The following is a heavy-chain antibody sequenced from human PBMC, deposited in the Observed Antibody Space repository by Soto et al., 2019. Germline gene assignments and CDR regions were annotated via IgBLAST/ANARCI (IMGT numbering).Heavy chain of an antibody. CDR2: IIPIFGTA. CDR1: GGTFSSYA. V-gene: IGHV1-69*13. Sequence: SVKVSCKVSGGTFSSYAISWVRQAPGQGLEWMGGIIPIFGTANYAQKFQGRVTITADESTSTAYMELSSLRSEDTAVYYCASGYCSSTSCPTLYGMDVWGKGTRVTVSS. D-gene: IGHD2-2*03. CDR3: ASGYCSSTSCPTLYGMDV. J-gene: IGHJ6*04.